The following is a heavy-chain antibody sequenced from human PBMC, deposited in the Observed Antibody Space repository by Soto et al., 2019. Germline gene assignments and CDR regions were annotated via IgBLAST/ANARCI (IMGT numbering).Heavy chain of an antibody. V-gene: IGHV1-69*01. CDR2: IIPISETT. J-gene: IGHJ6*02. Sequence: QVQLVQSGAEVQKPGSLVKVSCKASGGTFSSYAISWVRQAPGQGLEWMGGIIPISETTNYAQKFQGRVTITADESKSTAYMELSSLRSEDTAVYYCARSQGSSTSLEIYYYYYYGMDVWGQGTTVTVSS. CDR1: GGTFSSYA. CDR3: ARSQGSSTSLEIYYYYYYGMDV. D-gene: IGHD2-2*01.